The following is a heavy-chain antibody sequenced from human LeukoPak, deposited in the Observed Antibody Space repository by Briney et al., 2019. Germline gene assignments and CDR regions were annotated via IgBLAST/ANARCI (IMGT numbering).Heavy chain of an antibody. CDR2: MYHSGST. J-gene: IGHJ3*02. D-gene: IGHD3-10*01. Sequence: SETLSLTCAVSGGSISSSNWWSWVRQPPGKGLEWIGEMYHSGSTNYNPSLKSRVTISVDKSKNQFSLELSSVTAADTAVYYCARGAYYYRSGSSHNAFDIWRQGTMATVSS. V-gene: IGHV4-4*02. CDR3: ARGAYYYRSGSSHNAFDI. CDR1: GGSISSSNW.